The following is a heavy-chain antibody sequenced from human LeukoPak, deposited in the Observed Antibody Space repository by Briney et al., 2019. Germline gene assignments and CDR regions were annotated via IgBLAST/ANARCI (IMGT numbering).Heavy chain of an antibody. J-gene: IGHJ4*02. V-gene: IGHV1-2*02. CDR1: EYTFADYY. CDR2: INPNSGGT. CDR3: ARNPLDYGDYYFDY. Sequence: ASVKVSCKASEYTFADYYMHWVRQAPGQGLEWMGWINPNSGGTNYAKKFQGRVTMTRDTSISTAHMELSRLRSDDTAVFYCARNPLDYGDYYFDYWGQGTLVTVSS. D-gene: IGHD4-17*01.